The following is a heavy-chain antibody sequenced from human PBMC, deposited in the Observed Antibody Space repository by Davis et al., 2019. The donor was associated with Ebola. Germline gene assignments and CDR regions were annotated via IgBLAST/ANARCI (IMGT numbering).Heavy chain of an antibody. V-gene: IGHV4-39*07. CDR1: GGSISSTSYY. D-gene: IGHD2-2*01. J-gene: IGHJ4*02. Sequence: PSETLSLTCTVSGGSISSTSYYWGWVRQPPGKGLEWVGSIYYSGRTYYNPSLKSRVTIAVDTSNNQFSLKLNSVTAADTAVYYCATAAASRDSVYWGQGTLVTVSS. CDR2: IYYSGRT. CDR3: ATAAASRDSVY.